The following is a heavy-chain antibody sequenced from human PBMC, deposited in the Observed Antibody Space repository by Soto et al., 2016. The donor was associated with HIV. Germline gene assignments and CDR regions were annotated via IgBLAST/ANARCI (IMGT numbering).Heavy chain of an antibody. CDR1: GFTFSSYS. D-gene: IGHD2-21*01. Sequence: VQLVESGGGLVQPGGSLRLSCAASGFTFSSYSMNWVRQAPGKGLEWVSYISSGSSTIYYADSVKGRFTISRDSAKNSLYLQMNSLRAEDTAVYYCARLWTAGDDHWGQGTLVTVSS. V-gene: IGHV3-48*01. CDR2: ISSGSSTI. CDR3: ARLWTAGDDH. J-gene: IGHJ5*02.